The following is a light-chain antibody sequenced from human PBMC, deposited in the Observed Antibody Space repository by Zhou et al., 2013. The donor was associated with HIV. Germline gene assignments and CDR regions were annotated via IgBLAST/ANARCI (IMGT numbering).Light chain of an antibody. V-gene: IGKV3-20*01. CDR1: QSVSSSY. CDR3: QQYGSSPPT. Sequence: EIVLTQSPGTLSLSPGERATLSCRASQSVSSSYLAWYQQKPGQAPRLLMYGAISRATGIPDRFSGSGSGTDFTLTISRLEPEDFAVYYCQQYGSSPPTFGQGTKVEIK. J-gene: IGKJ1*01. CDR2: GAI.